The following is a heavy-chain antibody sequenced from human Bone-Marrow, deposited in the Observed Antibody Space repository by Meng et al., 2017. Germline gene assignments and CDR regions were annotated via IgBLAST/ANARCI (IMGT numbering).Heavy chain of an antibody. CDR2: ISAYNGNT. CDR3: ARVIAVGAYPGFDP. V-gene: IGHV1-18*01. D-gene: IGHD4-17*01. Sequence: QVPLVKAGPELMKPWASVKVSCKVSGYSFTRYSINWVRQAPGQGLEWMGWISAYNGNTTYAQKLQGRVTMTTDTSTSKAYMQLRSLGSDDTAVYYCARVIAVGAYPGFDPWGQGTLVTVSS. CDR1: GYSFTRYS. J-gene: IGHJ5*02.